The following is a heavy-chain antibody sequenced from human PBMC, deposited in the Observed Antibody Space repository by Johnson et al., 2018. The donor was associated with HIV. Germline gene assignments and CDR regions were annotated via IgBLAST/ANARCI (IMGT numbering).Heavy chain of an antibody. J-gene: IGHJ3*02. CDR3: ARDLDAYGAFDI. Sequence: VQLVESGGGVVQPGSSLRLSCAASGFTFSNYAVHWVRQAPGKGLEWVAVISSDGSAKYYADSVKGTFTISRDNSKNTLYLQLNTLRAADTAVYYCARDLDAYGAFDIWGQGTMVTVSS. V-gene: IGHV3-30-3*01. CDR2: ISSDGSAK. CDR1: GFTFSNYA. D-gene: IGHD3-3*01.